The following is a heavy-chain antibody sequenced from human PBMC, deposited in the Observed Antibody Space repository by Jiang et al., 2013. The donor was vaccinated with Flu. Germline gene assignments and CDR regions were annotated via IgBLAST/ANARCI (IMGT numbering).Heavy chain of an antibody. CDR3: ATYGSGSYFWYFDL. V-gene: IGHV3-30*02. Sequence: QLLESGGGVVQPGGSLRLSCAASGFTFSSYGMHWVRQAPGKGLEWVAFIRYDGSNKYYADSVKGRFTISRDNSKNTLYLQMNSLRAEDTAVYYCATYGSGSYFWYFDLWGRGTLVTVSS. J-gene: IGHJ2*01. D-gene: IGHD3-10*01. CDR2: IRYDGSNK. CDR1: GFTFSSYG.